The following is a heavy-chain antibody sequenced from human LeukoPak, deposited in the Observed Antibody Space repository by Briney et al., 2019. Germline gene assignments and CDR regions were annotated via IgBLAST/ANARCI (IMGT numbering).Heavy chain of an antibody. Sequence: GSLRLSCAASGFTFSSYAMHWVRQAPGKGLEWVAVISYDGSNKYYADSVKGRFTISRDNSKNTLYLQMNSLRAEDTAVYYCARDSSGSPDYWGQGTLVTASS. V-gene: IGHV3-30-3*01. CDR2: ISYDGSNK. CDR1: GFTFSSYA. CDR3: ARDSSGSPDY. D-gene: IGHD6-19*01. J-gene: IGHJ4*02.